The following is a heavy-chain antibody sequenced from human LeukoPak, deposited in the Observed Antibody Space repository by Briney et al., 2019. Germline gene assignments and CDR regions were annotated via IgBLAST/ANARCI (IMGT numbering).Heavy chain of an antibody. Sequence: SETLSLTCAVYGGSFSDNYCSWIRQPSGKGLEWIGEINHSGSTNYNPSLKSRVTISVDTSKNQFFLKLSSVTAADTAVYYCAINMIRGVHFPYSFDYWGQGTLVTVSS. D-gene: IGHD3-10*01. V-gene: IGHV4-34*01. CDR2: INHSGST. CDR1: GGSFSDNY. J-gene: IGHJ4*02. CDR3: AINMIRGVHFPYSFDY.